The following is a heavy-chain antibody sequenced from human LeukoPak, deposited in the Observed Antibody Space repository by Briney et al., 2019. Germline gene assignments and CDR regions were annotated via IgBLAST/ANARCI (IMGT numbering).Heavy chain of an antibody. CDR2: ISDSSTTI. J-gene: IGHJ3*02. D-gene: IGHD1-1*01. CDR3: ARDWNDVAFDI. V-gene: IGHV3-48*01. CDR1: GFTFSSYN. Sequence: GGSLRLSCAASGFTFSSYNMNWVRQAPGKGLEWVSYISDSSTTIYYADSVKGRFTISRDNAKNSLYLQMNSLRAEDTAVYYCARDWNDVAFDIWGQGTMVTVSS.